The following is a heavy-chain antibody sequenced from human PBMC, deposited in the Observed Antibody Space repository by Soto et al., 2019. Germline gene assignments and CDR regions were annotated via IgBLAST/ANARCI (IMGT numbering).Heavy chain of an antibody. J-gene: IGHJ4*02. CDR2: IYYSGST. CDR3: ARHPYSSGWYWNDY. CDR1: GGSISSSSYY. V-gene: IGHV4-39*01. Sequence: SETLSLTCTVSGGSISSSSYYWGWIRQPPGKGLEWIGSIYYSGSTYYNPSLKSRVTISVDTSKNQFSLKLSSVTAADTAVYYCARHPYSSGWYWNDYWGQGTLVTVSS. D-gene: IGHD6-19*01.